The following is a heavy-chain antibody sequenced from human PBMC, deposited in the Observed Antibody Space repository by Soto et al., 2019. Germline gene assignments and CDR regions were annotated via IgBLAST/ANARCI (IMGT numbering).Heavy chain of an antibody. CDR1: GFTFSDYG. V-gene: IGHV3-33*01. Sequence: LSXVASGFTFSDYGXHWVRQSPYKGLEWVAVVWFDGSIQYYGDSVKGLFTISRDNSKNTVDLQMNNMRAEDTAVYYCARVDFGGNSYFFDYWGQGTPATVS. J-gene: IGHJ4*02. CDR3: ARVDFGGNSYFFDY. CDR2: VWFDGSIQ. D-gene: IGHD1-7*01.